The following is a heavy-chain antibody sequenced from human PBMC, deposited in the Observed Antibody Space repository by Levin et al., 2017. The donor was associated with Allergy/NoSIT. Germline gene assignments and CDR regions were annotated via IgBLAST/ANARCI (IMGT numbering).Heavy chain of an antibody. J-gene: IGHJ4*02. CDR3: ARVDCVDALCWSPAY. D-gene: IGHD2-2*01. CDR1: GFPFSTYG. V-gene: IGHV3-23*01. CDR2: ITTSVGAT. Sequence: RTGGSLRLSCVASGFPFSTYGMNWVRRAPGKGLEWVSITTSVGATHYADSVKGRFTISRDNSKNTLFLQMNNLRADDTAIYYCARVDCVDALCWSPAYWGQGTLVTVSS.